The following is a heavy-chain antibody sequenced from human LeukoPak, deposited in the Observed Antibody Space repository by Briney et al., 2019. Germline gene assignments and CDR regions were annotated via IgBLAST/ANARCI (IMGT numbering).Heavy chain of an antibody. CDR3: ARVVPAAIFSGYYFDY. CDR2: INHSGST. J-gene: IGHJ4*02. CDR1: GGSFSGYY. Sequence: SETLSLTCAVYGGSFSGYYWSWIRQPPGKGLEWIGEINHSGSTNYNPSLKSRVTILVDTSKNQFSLKLSSVTAADTAVYYCARVVPAAIFSGYYFDYWGQGTLVTVSS. D-gene: IGHD2-2*01. V-gene: IGHV4-34*01.